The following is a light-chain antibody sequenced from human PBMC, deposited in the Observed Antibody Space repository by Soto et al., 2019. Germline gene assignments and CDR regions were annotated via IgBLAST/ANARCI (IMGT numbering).Light chain of an antibody. J-gene: IGLJ2*01. CDR3: QSYDSSLSGAI. CDR1: SSNIGAGYD. Sequence: QSVLTQPPSVSGAPGQRVTISCTGSSSNIGAGYDVHWYQQLPGTAPKLLMYANSNRPSGVPDRFSGSKSGTSASLAITGLQAEGEADYYCQSYDSSLSGAIFGGGTKLTVL. CDR2: ANS. V-gene: IGLV1-40*01.